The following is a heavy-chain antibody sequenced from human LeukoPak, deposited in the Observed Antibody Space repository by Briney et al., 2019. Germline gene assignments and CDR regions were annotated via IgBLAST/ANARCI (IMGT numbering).Heavy chain of an antibody. V-gene: IGHV3-9*01. Sequence: GRSLRLSCAASGFTFDDYAMHWVRQAPGKGLEWASGISWNSGSIGYADSVKGRFTISRDNSKNTLYLQMNSLRAEDTAVYYCARSKLKRITMVRGVIIDYGMDVWGQGTTVTVSS. J-gene: IGHJ6*02. CDR1: GFTFDDYA. D-gene: IGHD3-10*01. CDR2: ISWNSGSI. CDR3: ARSKLKRITMVRGVIIDYGMDV.